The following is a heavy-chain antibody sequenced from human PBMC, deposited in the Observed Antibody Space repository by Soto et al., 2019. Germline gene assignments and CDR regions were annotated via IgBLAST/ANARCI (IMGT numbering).Heavy chain of an antibody. D-gene: IGHD3-3*01. J-gene: IGHJ6*02. CDR3: ARAPGDFWSGYPYGMDV. Sequence: QPGGSLRLSCAASGFTFSSYWMHWVRQAPGKGLVWVSRINSDGSSTYYADSVKGRFTISRDNSKNTLYLQMNSLRAEDTAVYYCARAPGDFWSGYPYGMDVWGQGTTVTVSS. CDR1: GFTFSSYW. V-gene: IGHV3-74*01. CDR2: INSDGSST.